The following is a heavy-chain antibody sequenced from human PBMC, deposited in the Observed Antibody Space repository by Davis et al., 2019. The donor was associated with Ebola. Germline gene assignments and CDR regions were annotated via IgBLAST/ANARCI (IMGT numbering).Heavy chain of an antibody. J-gene: IGHJ6*02. CDR1: GYTITGYY. D-gene: IGHD3-3*01. V-gene: IGHV1-2*04. CDR2: INPNSGGT. Sequence: AASVKVSCKASGYTITGYYMHWVRQAPGQGLEWMVWINPNSGGTTYAQKFQGWVTMTRDTSISTAYMELSRLRSDETAVYYCTRGSALFYYDFWSGQPQGGMDVWGQGTTVTVSS. CDR3: TRGSALFYYDFWSGQPQGGMDV.